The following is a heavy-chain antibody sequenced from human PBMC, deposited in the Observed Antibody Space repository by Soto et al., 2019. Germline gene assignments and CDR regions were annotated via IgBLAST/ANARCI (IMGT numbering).Heavy chain of an antibody. D-gene: IGHD6-13*01. J-gene: IGHJ6*03. Sequence: PSETLSLTCTVSGGSISSYYRSWIRQPPGKRLEWIGYIYYSGSTNYNPSLKSRVTISVDTSKNQFSLKLSSVTAADTAVYYCTRDRAISTAGHYYYYMDVWGKGTTVTVSS. CDR2: IYYSGST. V-gene: IGHV4-59*01. CDR3: TRDRAISTAGHYYYYMDV. CDR1: GGSISSYY.